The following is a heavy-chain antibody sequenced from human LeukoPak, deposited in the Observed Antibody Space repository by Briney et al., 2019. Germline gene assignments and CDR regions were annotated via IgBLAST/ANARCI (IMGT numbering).Heavy chain of an antibody. V-gene: IGHV3-23*01. D-gene: IGHD3-22*01. Sequence: GGSLRLSCAASGFSFSSYAMSWVRQAPGKGLECVSAISGSGGSTYYADSVKGRFTITRDNSKNTLYLQMNSLRAEDTAVYYCAKDTDSSGYSYYFDYWGQGTLVTVSS. CDR2: ISGSGGST. CDR1: GFSFSSYA. CDR3: AKDTDSSGYSYYFDY. J-gene: IGHJ4*02.